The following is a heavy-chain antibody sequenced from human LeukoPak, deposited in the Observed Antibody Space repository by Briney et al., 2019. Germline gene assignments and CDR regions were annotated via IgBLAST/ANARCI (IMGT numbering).Heavy chain of an antibody. CDR1: GGSISSYY. Sequence: SETLSLTCTVSGGSISSYYWSWIRQPPGKGLGWIGYIYYSGSTNYNPSLKSRVTISVDASKNQFYLKIITVTAADTAVYYCATQGTYYSTSSRRRALDYWGQGTLVTVSS. V-gene: IGHV4-59*08. D-gene: IGHD6-6*01. CDR3: ATQGTYYSTSSRRRALDY. J-gene: IGHJ4*02. CDR2: IYYSGST.